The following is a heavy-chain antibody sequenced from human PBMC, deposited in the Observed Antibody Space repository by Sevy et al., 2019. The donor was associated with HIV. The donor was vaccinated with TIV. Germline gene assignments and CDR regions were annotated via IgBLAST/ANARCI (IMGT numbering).Heavy chain of an antibody. J-gene: IGHJ4*02. D-gene: IGHD3-16*01. CDR2: ISSSGSTI. CDR3: GRGAWGGADY. CDR1: GFTFSTYE. V-gene: IGHV3-48*03. Sequence: GGSLRLSCAASGFTFSTYEMNWVRQAPGKGLEWVSYISSSGSTIYYADSVKGRFTISRDNAKNSLYLQMNSLRAEDTAIYYWGRGAWGGADYWGQGTLVTVSS.